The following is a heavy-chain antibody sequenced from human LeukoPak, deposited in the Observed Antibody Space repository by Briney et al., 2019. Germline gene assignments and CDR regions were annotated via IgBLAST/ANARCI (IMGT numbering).Heavy chain of an antibody. CDR1: GVSISRHL. V-gene: IGHV4-59*08. J-gene: IGHJ3*02. Sequence: SETLSLTCVVSGVSISRHLWSWIRQPPGKGPQWIGFVYNSGSTDYNPSLKGRVTISADTSKNQFSLRLSSVTASDTAVYYCATNAGPDPLNVIDIWGLGTMVTVSS. CDR2: VYNSGST. CDR3: ATNAGPDPLNVIDI. D-gene: IGHD2-8*01.